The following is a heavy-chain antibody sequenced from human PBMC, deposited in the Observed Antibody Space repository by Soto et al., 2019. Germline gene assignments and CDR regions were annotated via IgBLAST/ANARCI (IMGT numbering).Heavy chain of an antibody. J-gene: IGHJ3*02. CDR2: IISILGIA. D-gene: IGHD2-15*01. Sequence: QVQLVQSGAEVKKPGSSVKVSCKASGGTFSSYTISWVRQAPGQGLEWMGRIISILGIANYAQKFQGRVTITADKSTSTAYMELRSLRSEDTAVYYWARVGVVVAANGVDAFDIWGQGTIVTVAS. CDR3: ARVGVVVAANGVDAFDI. V-gene: IGHV1-69*02. CDR1: GGTFSSYT.